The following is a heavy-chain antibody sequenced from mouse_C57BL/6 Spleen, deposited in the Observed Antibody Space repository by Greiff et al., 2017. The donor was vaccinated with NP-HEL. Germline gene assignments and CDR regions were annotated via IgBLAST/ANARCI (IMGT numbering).Heavy chain of an antibody. V-gene: IGHV1-19*01. CDR3: VYGSSPYYFDY. Sequence: EVKLQESGPVLVKPGASVKMSCKASGYTFTDYYMNWVKQSHGKSLEWIGVINPYNGGTSYNQKFKGKATLTVDKSSSTAYMELNSLTSEDSAVYYCVYGSSPYYFDYWGQGTTLTVSS. D-gene: IGHD1-1*01. CDR2: INPYNGGT. J-gene: IGHJ2*01. CDR1: GYTFTDYY.